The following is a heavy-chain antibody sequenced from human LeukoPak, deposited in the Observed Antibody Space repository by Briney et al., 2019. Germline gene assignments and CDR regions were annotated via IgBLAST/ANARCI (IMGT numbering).Heavy chain of an antibody. V-gene: IGHV4-34*01. CDR1: GGSFSGYH. CDR3: ARGRGAARFVTIEFDY. D-gene: IGHD6-6*01. CDR2: INHRGST. Sequence: SETLSLTCTVYGGSFSGYHWSWIRQPPGKGLEWIGEINHRGSTNYNPSLKSRVTMSVDTSKNQFSLKLSSVTAADTAVYYCARGRGAARFVTIEFDYWGQGALVTVSS. J-gene: IGHJ4*02.